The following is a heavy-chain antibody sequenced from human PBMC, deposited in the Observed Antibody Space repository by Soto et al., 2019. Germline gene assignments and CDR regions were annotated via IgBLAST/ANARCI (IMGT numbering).Heavy chain of an antibody. J-gene: IGHJ5*02. V-gene: IGHV1-3*01. CDR2: INAGNGNT. D-gene: IGHD2-2*01. CDR1: GYTFTSYA. CDR3: ARVLPHCSSTSCPPGPWFDH. Sequence: ASVKVSCKASGYTFTSYAMHWVRQAPGQRLEWMGWINAGNGNTKYSQKFQGRVTITRDTSASTAYMELSSLRSEDTAVYYCARVLPHCSSTSCPPGPWFDHWGQGTLVTVSS.